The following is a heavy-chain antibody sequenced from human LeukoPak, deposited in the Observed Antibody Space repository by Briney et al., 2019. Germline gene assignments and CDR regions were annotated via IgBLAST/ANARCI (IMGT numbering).Heavy chain of an antibody. CDR2: IYYSGST. Sequence: SETLSLTCTVSGYSISSSSYYWGWIRQPPGKGLEWIGSIYYSGSTYYNPSLKSRVTISVDTSKNQFSLKLSSVTAADTAVYYCARVELAGVFFDYWGQGTLVTVSS. D-gene: IGHD1-26*01. V-gene: IGHV4-39*07. CDR3: ARVELAGVFFDY. J-gene: IGHJ4*02. CDR1: GYSISSSSYY.